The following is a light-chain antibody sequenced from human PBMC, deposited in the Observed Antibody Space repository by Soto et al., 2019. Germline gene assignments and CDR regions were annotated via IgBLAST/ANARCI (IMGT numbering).Light chain of an antibody. CDR2: VAS. V-gene: IGKV3-15*01. Sequence: EIVMTQSPATLSVSPGERATLSCTASLSVISNFACYQQKLGQAPRLLFFVASTRATFIPASFIGIGFGTEFFLSISSLQSEDFAVFYCQQYNYWWTFGQGTKV. CDR3: QQYNYWWT. J-gene: IGKJ1*01. CDR1: LSVISN.